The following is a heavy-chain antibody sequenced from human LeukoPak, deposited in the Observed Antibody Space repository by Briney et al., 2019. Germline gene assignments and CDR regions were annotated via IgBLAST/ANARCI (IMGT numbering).Heavy chain of an antibody. J-gene: IGHJ5*02. CDR3: ARVMIFGVVIPGIRFDP. CDR2: ISDIGSI. D-gene: IGHD3-3*01. Sequence: SETLSLTCTVSGGSISSYYWSWIRQPPGKGLEWIAYISDIGSINYNPSLKSRVTISLDTSKNQFSLKLSSVTAADTAVYYCARVMIFGVVIPGIRFDPWGQGTLVTVSS. CDR1: GGSISSYY. V-gene: IGHV4-59*12.